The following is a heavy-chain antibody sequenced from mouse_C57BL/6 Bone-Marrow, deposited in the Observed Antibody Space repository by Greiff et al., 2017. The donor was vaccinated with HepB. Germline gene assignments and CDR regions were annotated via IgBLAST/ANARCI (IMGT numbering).Heavy chain of an antibody. D-gene: IGHD2-3*01. J-gene: IGHJ3*01. V-gene: IGHV1-52*01. CDR2: IDPSDSET. Sequence: VQLQQPGAELVRPGSSVKLSCTASGYTFTSYWMHWVKQRPIQGLEWIGNIDPSDSETHYNQKFKDKATLTVDKSSSTAYMQLSSLPSEDSAVYYCARWGGYYWFAYWGQGTRVTVSA. CDR3: ARWGGYYWFAY. CDR1: GYTFTSYW.